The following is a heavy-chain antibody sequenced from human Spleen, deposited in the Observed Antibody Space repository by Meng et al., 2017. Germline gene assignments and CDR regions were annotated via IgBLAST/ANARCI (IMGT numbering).Heavy chain of an antibody. D-gene: IGHD3-22*01. Sequence: GESLKISCAASGFTFSSYNMHWVRQTPGEGLEWVSSISGSGGNTYYADSVKGRFTISKDSSDNTLYLQMDSLRAEDTAVYYCAREFYSSGSAGTFDLWGQGTLVTVSS. J-gene: IGHJ3*01. CDR1: GFTFSSYN. CDR2: ISGSGGNT. V-gene: IGHV3-23*01. CDR3: AREFYSSGSAGTFDL.